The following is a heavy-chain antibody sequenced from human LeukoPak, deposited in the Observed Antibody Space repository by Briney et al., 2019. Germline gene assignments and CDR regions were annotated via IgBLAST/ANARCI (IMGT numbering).Heavy chain of an antibody. D-gene: IGHD7-27*01. Sequence: ASVKVSCKASGGTFSSYAISWVRQAPGQGLEWMGGIIPIFGTANYAQKFQGRVTVTADESTSTAYMELSSLRSEDTAVYYYARTRPGDAFDIWGQGTMVTVSS. J-gene: IGHJ3*02. V-gene: IGHV1-69*13. CDR2: IIPIFGTA. CDR3: ARTRPGDAFDI. CDR1: GGTFSSYA.